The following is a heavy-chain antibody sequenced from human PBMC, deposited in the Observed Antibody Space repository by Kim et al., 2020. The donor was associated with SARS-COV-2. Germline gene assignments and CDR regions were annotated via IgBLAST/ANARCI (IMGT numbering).Heavy chain of an antibody. D-gene: IGHD2-2*01. V-gene: IGHV3-48*02. CDR3: ASSIHSGYVRYGMDV. J-gene: IGHJ6*02. Sequence: ADSVKGGCTISRDNAKNSRYLQMNRLRDEDTAVYYCASSIHSGYVRYGMDVWGQGTTVTVSS.